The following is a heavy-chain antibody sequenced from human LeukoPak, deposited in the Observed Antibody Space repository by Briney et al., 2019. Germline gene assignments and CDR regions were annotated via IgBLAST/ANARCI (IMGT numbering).Heavy chain of an antibody. CDR3: ARLYSSRIRPSYYYYYMDV. CDR1: GGSFSGYY. Sequence: PSETLSLTCAVYGGSFSGYYWSWIRQPPGKGLEWIGEINHSGSTNYNPSLKSRVTISVDTSKNRFSLKLSSVTAADTAVYYCARLYSSRIRPSYYYYYMDVWGKGTTVAVSS. CDR2: INHSGST. V-gene: IGHV4-34*01. J-gene: IGHJ6*03. D-gene: IGHD6-13*01.